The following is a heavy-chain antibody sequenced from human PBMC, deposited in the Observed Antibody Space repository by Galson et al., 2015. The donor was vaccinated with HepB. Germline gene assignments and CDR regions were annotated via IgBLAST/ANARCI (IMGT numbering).Heavy chain of an antibody. CDR2: ITPSGDNT. J-gene: IGHJ4*02. CDR1: GFTFSYYA. CDR3: AKVFPEKTDGWYRQALYYFDS. Sequence: SLRLSCAASGFTFSYYAMSWVRQAPGKGLEWISAITPSGDNTYSADSMKGRFFISRDNSQNTLFLKMHSLRADDTAIYFCAKVFPEKTDGWYRQALYYFDSWAREPGSPSPQ. V-gene: IGHV3-23*01. D-gene: IGHD6-19*01.